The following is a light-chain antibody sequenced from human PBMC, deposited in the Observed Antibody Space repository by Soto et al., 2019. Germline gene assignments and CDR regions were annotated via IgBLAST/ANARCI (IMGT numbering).Light chain of an antibody. V-gene: IGKV3-20*01. J-gene: IGKJ1*01. CDR2: GAS. CDR1: QSVNSNY. Sequence: EIVLTQSPGTLSLSPGERATLSCRASQSVNSNYLAWYQRKPGQAPRLLIYGASNRATDIPYRFSASGSGTDFTLTITRLEPEDFAVYYCREYDSSPPTFGQGTKVEIK. CDR3: REYDSSPPT.